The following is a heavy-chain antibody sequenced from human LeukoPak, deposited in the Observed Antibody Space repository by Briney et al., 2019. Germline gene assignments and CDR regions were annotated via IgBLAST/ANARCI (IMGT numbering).Heavy chain of an antibody. V-gene: IGHV3-23*01. CDR2: ISGSGGST. J-gene: IGHJ1*01. D-gene: IGHD3-22*01. Sequence: GGSLRLSCAASGFTFSSYAMSWVRQAPGKGLEWVSAISGSGGSTYYADSVKGRFTTSRDNSKNTLYLQMNSLRAEDTAVYYCARGLYYYDSSGYYGEYFQHWGQGTLVTVSS. CDR1: GFTFSSYA. CDR3: ARGLYYYDSSGYYGEYFQH.